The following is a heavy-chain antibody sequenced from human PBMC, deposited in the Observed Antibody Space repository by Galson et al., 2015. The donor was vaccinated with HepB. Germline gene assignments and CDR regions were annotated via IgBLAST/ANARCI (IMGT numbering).Heavy chain of an antibody. J-gene: IGHJ3*02. CDR1: GYIFSDYY. V-gene: IGHV1-2*04. D-gene: IGHD1-14*01. CDR2: IDPNTGGT. Sequence: SVKVSCKASGYIFSDYYIYWVRQAPGQGLEWVGWIDPNTGGTVYAQKFQGWVTLTRDTSISTAYMDVTRLKSGETAVFYCARGYGTGNPLDIWGQGTMVTV. CDR3: ARGYGTGNPLDI.